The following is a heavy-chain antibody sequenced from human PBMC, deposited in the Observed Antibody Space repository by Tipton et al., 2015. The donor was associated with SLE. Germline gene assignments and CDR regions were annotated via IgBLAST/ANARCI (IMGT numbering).Heavy chain of an antibody. J-gene: IGHJ4*02. CDR1: GGSISSGGYY. V-gene: IGHV4-31*03. CDR3: ARVTGERSCFDY. Sequence: TLSLTCTVSGGSISSGGYYWSWIRQHPGKGLEWIGYIYYSGSTYYNPSLKSRVTISVDTSKNQFSLKLSSVTAADTAVYYCARVTGERSCFDYWGQGTLLTVTS. D-gene: IGHD7-27*01. CDR2: IYYSGST.